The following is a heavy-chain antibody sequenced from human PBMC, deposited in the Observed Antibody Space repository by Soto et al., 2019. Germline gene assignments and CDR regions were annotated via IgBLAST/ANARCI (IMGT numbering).Heavy chain of an antibody. J-gene: IGHJ5*02. CDR2: ITPISGTT. V-gene: IGHV1-69*01. Sequence: QVQLVQSGAEVKKPGSSMKVSCKVSGGTFRTYAINWVRQAPGQGLEWMGGITPISGTTNYAQKFQGRVTITADESTSTAYMDLSSLRYDDTDVYYCARAGTWGQGSPVTVSS. CDR1: GGTFRTYA. CDR3: ARAGT.